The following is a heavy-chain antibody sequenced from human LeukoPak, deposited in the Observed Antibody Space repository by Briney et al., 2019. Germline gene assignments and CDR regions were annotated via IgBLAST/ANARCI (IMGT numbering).Heavy chain of an antibody. CDR1: GGSISSSSYY. Sequence: SETLSLTCTVSGGSISSSSYYWGWIRQPPGKGLEWIGSIYYSGSTYYNPSLKSRVTISVDTSKNQFSLKLSSVTAADTAVYYCARAQGGYSSHDAFDIWGQGTMVSVSS. CDR3: ARAQGGYSSHDAFDI. J-gene: IGHJ3*02. V-gene: IGHV4-39*07. CDR2: IYYSGST. D-gene: IGHD5-18*01.